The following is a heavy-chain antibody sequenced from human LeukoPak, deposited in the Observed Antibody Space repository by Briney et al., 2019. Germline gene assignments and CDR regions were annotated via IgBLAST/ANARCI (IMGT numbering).Heavy chain of an antibody. V-gene: IGHV1-69*05. CDR2: TIPIFGTA. D-gene: IGHD3-22*01. J-gene: IGHJ1*01. CDR3: ARDREVQYYYDSSGYYYRYFQH. CDR1: GGTFSSYA. Sequence: SVKVSCKASGGTFSSYAISWVRQAPGQGLEWMGGTIPIFGTANYAQKFQGRVTITTDESTSTAYMELSSLRSEDTAVYYCARDREVQYYYDSSGYYYRYFQHWGQGTLVTVSS.